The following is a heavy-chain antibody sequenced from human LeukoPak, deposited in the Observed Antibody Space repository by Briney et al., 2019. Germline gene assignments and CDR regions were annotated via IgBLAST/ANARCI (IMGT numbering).Heavy chain of an antibody. CDR3: AKDMAAAGIEFFDL. Sequence: GGSLRLSCAASGFTFSSNWMHWVRQGPGKGLVWVSRINPDGSRTDYAESVKGRFTISRDNAKNTLSLEMNSLGDEDTAVYYCAKDMAAAGIEFFDLWGRGTLVTVSS. D-gene: IGHD6-13*01. V-gene: IGHV3-74*01. CDR2: INPDGSRT. CDR1: GFTFSSNW. J-gene: IGHJ2*01.